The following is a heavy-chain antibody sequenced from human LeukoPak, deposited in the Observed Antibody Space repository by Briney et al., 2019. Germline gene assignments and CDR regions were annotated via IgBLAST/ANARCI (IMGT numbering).Heavy chain of an antibody. CDR1: GFTFSSYD. CDR3: AGARSGWYNHDAFDI. Sequence: GGSLRLSCAASGFTFSSYDMSWVRQAPGKGLEWVSAISGSGGSTYYADSVKGRFTISRDNSKNTLYLQMNSLRAEDTAVYYCAGARSGWYNHDAFDIWGQGTMVTVSS. D-gene: IGHD6-19*01. J-gene: IGHJ3*02. V-gene: IGHV3-23*01. CDR2: ISGSGGST.